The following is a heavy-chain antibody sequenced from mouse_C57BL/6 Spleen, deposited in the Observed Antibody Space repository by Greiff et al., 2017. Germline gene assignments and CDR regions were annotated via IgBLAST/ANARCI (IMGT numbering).Heavy chain of an antibody. CDR2: IYPGSGST. D-gene: IGHD1-1*01. Sequence: VQLQQPGAELVKPGASVKMSCKASGYTFTSYWITWVKQRPGQGLEWIGDIYPGSGSTNYNEKFKSKATLTVDTSSSTAYMQRSSLTSEDSAVYYCARGMITTVVAPFDYWGQGTTLTVSS. V-gene: IGHV1-55*01. CDR3: ARGMITTVVAPFDY. CDR1: GYTFTSYW. J-gene: IGHJ2*01.